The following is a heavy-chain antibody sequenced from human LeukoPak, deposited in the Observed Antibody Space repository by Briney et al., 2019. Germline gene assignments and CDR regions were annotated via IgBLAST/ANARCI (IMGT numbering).Heavy chain of an antibody. CDR3: ARGGDILTGYYRFDY. CDR1: GGSISSGGYY. J-gene: IGHJ4*02. Sequence: SQTLSLTCTVSGGSISSGGYYWSWIRQPPGKGLEWIGYIYYSGSTNYNPSLKSRVTISVDTSKNQFSLKLSSVTAADTAVYYCARGGDILTGYYRFDYWGQGTLVTVSS. V-gene: IGHV4-61*08. D-gene: IGHD3-9*01. CDR2: IYYSGST.